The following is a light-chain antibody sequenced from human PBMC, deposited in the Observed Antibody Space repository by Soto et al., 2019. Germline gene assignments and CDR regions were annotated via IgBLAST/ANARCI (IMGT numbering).Light chain of an antibody. CDR1: SSDIGGYNY. J-gene: IGLJ1*01. CDR2: EVN. Sequence: QSALTQPASVSGSPGQSSTISCAGTSSDIGGYNYVSWYQQHPGKAPKVMIYEVNNRPSGVSNRFSGSKSGNTASLTISGLQAEDEADYYCSSYTSSSTLYVFGSGTKVTVL. V-gene: IGLV2-14*01. CDR3: SSYTSSSTLYV.